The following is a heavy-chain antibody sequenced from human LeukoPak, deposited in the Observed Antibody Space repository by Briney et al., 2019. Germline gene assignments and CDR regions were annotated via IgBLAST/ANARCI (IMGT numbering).Heavy chain of an antibody. J-gene: IGHJ6*02. CDR1: GVSFSDYF. CDR2: INHSGRT. Sequence: SETLSLTCAVYGVSFSDYFWGWLRQPPGKGLEWVGEINHSGRTYYNPSLKSRVTISVDTSKNQFSLNLSSVTAADTAVYYCARDVVVVPAAIHYGMDVWGQGTTVTVSS. CDR3: ARDVVVVPAAIHYGMDV. D-gene: IGHD2-2*01. V-gene: IGHV4-34*01.